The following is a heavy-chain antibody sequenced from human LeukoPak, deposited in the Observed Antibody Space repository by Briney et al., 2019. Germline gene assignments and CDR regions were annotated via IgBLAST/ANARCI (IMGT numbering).Heavy chain of an antibody. CDR2: IYYSGST. CDR1: GGSISSYY. V-gene: IGHV4-59*08. Sequence: PSETLSLTCTVSGGSISSYYWSWIRQPPGKGLEWIGYIYYSGSTNYNPSLKSRVTISVDTSKNQFSLKLSSVTAAGTAVYYCARHPYYRIAAGYYFDYWGQGTLVTVSS. D-gene: IGHD3-10*01. CDR3: ARHPYYRIAAGYYFDY. J-gene: IGHJ4*02.